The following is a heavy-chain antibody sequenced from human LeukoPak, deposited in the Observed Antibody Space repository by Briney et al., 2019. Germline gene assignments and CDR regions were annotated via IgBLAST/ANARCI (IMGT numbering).Heavy chain of an antibody. CDR3: AKDQGLGGGSVWGY. J-gene: IGHJ4*02. CDR2: ISGSGTNT. Sequence: PGGSLRLSCAASGFTFSNAWMSWVRQAPGKGLEWVSAISGSGTNTYYGSSVKGRFTISRDNSKNMLFLEMNSLRAEDTAVYYCAKDQGLGGGSVWGYWGQGMLITVSS. V-gene: IGHV3-23*01. CDR1: GFTFSNAW. D-gene: IGHD2-15*01.